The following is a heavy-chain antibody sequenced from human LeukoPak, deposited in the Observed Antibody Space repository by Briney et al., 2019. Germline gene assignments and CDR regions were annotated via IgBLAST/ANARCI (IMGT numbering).Heavy chain of an antibody. CDR1: GYSINNNYY. CDR2: IYYSGNT. D-gene: IGHD3/OR15-3a*01. V-gene: IGHV4-39*01. CDR3: ARQTGSGLFILP. J-gene: IGHJ4*02. Sequence: SETLSLTCTVSGYSINNNYYWDWIRQPPGKGLEWIGSIYYSGNTCYNASLKSQVSISIDTSKNQFSLRLTSVTAADTAVYYCARQTGSGLFILPGGQGTLVTVSS.